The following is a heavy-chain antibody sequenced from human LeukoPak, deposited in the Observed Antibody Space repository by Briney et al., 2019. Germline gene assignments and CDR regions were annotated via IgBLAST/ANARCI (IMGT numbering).Heavy chain of an antibody. CDR3: AKEVTYGGAAFDV. J-gene: IGHJ3*01. CDR2: ISSTRPTI. Sequence: PGGSLRLSCAASGFSFSSYNMNWVRQAPGKGLEWISHISSTRPTIYYADSVKGRFTISRDDAKSSLYLQMNSLRVEDTAVYYCAKEVTYGGAAFDVWGQGTTVTVSS. CDR1: GFSFSSYN. V-gene: IGHV3-48*01. D-gene: IGHD3-10*01.